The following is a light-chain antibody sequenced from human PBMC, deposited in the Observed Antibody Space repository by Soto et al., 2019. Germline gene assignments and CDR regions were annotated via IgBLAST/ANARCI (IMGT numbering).Light chain of an antibody. J-gene: IGKJ1*01. CDR2: KAS. CDR1: QSISNW. CDR3: QHYNSYSEA. V-gene: IGKV1-5*03. Sequence: DIQMTQSPSTLPASVGDRVTITCRVSQSISNWLAWYQQKPGKAPKLLIYKASTLKSGVPSRFSGSGSGTEFTLTISSLQPDDFATYYCQHYNSYSEAFGQGTKVDIK.